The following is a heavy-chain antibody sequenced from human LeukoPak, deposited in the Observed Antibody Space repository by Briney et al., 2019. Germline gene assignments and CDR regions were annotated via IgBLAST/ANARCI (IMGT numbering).Heavy chain of an antibody. D-gene: IGHD2-15*01. J-gene: IGHJ1*01. Sequence: SETLSLTCTVPGGSITSYYWSWIRQPPGKGLEWVGYIYYSGTTNYNPSLKSRVTISVDTSKNQFSLKLSSVTAADTAVYYCAREDYCSGGSCHSGYFQHWGQGTLVTVSS. CDR2: IYYSGTT. CDR3: AREDYCSGGSCHSGYFQH. CDR1: GGSITSYY. V-gene: IGHV4-59*01.